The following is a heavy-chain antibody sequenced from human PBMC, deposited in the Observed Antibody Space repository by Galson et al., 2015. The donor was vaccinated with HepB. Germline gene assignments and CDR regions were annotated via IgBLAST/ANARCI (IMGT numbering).Heavy chain of an antibody. CDR3: TREGSYTAFDI. V-gene: IGHV1-3*01. J-gene: IGHJ3*02. CDR2: IDPGNGNT. CDR1: GYSFSSHA. Sequence: SVKVSCKASGYSFSSHAVHWVRQAPGQRLEWMGWIDPGNGNTKYSQKFQGRVTLTSDTSATTAYMELSSLRSEDKAVYYCTREGSYTAFDIWGQGTIVTVSS. D-gene: IGHD3-10*01.